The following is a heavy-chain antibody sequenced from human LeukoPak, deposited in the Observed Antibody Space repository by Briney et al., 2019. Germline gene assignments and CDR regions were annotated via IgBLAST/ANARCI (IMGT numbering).Heavy chain of an antibody. CDR3: AKGLVVNDNYFDN. CDR1: GFSLRTYA. Sequence: GGSLRLSCAASGFSLRTYAMSWVRQVPGKGLEWVSSIGGSDDTTYYPASVKGRFTISSDFSTNTVSLQMNRLRAEDTAVYFGAKGLVVNDNYFDNWGQGTLVTVSS. D-gene: IGHD1-1*01. CDR2: IGGSDDTT. J-gene: IGHJ4*02. V-gene: IGHV3-23*01.